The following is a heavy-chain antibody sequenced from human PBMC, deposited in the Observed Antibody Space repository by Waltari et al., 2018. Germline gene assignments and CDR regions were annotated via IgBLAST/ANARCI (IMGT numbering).Heavy chain of an antibody. D-gene: IGHD3-22*01. CDR1: GFSLSNARMG. J-gene: IGHJ4*02. Sequence: VTLKESGPVLVKPTETLKRTYPVSGFSLSNARMGVSWMRQPPGKSLEWLAHIFSNDEKSYSTSLKSRLTISKDTSKSQVVLTMTNMDPVDTATYYCARISDSSGYYNYWGQGTLVTVSS. CDR3: ARISDSSGYYNY. CDR2: IFSNDEK. V-gene: IGHV2-26*01.